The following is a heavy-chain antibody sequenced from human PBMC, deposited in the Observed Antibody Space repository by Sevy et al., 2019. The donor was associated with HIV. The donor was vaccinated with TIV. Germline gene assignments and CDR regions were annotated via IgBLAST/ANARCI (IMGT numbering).Heavy chain of an antibody. V-gene: IGHV4-59*01. Sequence: SETLSLTCSVSGDSISSSFWSWIRQPPGKGLEWIGYISHSGSTNYSPSLNSRVTISVDTSKNQFSLKVNSVTAADTAVYYCTRDLYDNRPRGFDPWGQGILVTVSS. J-gene: IGHJ5*02. D-gene: IGHD3-22*01. CDR3: TRDLYDNRPRGFDP. CDR2: ISHSGST. CDR1: GDSISSSF.